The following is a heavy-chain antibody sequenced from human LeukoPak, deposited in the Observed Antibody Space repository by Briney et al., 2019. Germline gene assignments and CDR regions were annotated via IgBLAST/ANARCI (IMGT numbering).Heavy chain of an antibody. CDR3: ARGGPDTAVGGIPFDY. Sequence: GGSLRLSCAVSGFTFSDYGMHWVRQAPGKGLEWVSYISSSSSNINYGDSVKGRFTISRDNAKNSVYPQMNSLRDEDTAVYNCARGGPDTAVGGIPFDYWGQGTLVTVSS. D-gene: IGHD5-18*01. CDR1: GFTFSDYG. CDR2: ISSSSSNI. J-gene: IGHJ4*02. V-gene: IGHV3-48*02.